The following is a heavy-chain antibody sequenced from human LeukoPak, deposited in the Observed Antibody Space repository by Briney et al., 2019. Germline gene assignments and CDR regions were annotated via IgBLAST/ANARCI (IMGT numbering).Heavy chain of an antibody. CDR3: ARVDCSGGSCYRGGDY. D-gene: IGHD2-15*01. Sequence: GSLRLSCAASGFTFTTYWMSWVRQAPGKGLEWVANIKQDGTEKYYVDSVKGRFTISRDNAKNSLYLQMNSLRVEDTAVYYCARVDCSGGSCYRGGDYWGQGTLVTVSS. CDR1: GFTFTTYW. V-gene: IGHV3-7*01. CDR2: IKQDGTEK. J-gene: IGHJ4*02.